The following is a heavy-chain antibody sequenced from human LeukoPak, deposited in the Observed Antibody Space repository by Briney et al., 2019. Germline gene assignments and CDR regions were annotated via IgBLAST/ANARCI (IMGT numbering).Heavy chain of an antibody. CDR3: AKGTGYCSSTSCYKAEKPIDY. D-gene: IGHD2-2*02. Sequence: PGGSLRLSCAASGFTFSSYGMHWVRQAPGKGLEWVAFIRYDGSNKYYADSVKGRFTISRDNSKNTLYLQMNSLRAEDTAVYYCAKGTGYCSSTSCYKAEKPIDYWGQGTLVTVSS. J-gene: IGHJ4*02. CDR1: GFTFSSYG. CDR2: IRYDGSNK. V-gene: IGHV3-30*02.